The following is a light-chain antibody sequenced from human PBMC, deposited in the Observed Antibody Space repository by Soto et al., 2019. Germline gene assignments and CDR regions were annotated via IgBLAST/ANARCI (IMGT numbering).Light chain of an antibody. J-gene: IGKJ4*01. CDR2: AAS. V-gene: IGKV1-27*01. CDR1: HGISNY. Sequence: DIQMTQSPSSLSASVGDRVTITCRASHGISNYLAWYQQKPGKVPKLLLYAASTLQSGVPSRFSGSGSGTDFTLTISSLQPEDVATYYCQKYNSAPPLTFGGGTKVEIK. CDR3: QKYNSAPPLT.